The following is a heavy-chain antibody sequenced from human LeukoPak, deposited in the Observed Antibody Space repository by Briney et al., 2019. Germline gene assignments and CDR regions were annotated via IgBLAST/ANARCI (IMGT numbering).Heavy chain of an antibody. J-gene: IGHJ4*02. Sequence: SETLSLTCTVSGGSISSSSYYWGWIRQPPGKGLEWIGSIYYSGSTYYNPSLKSRVTISVDTSKNQFSLKLSSVTAADTAVYYCARVDGVATIYFDYWGQGTLVTVSS. V-gene: IGHV4-39*07. D-gene: IGHD5-12*01. CDR3: ARVDGVATIYFDY. CDR2: IYYSGST. CDR1: GGSISSSSYY.